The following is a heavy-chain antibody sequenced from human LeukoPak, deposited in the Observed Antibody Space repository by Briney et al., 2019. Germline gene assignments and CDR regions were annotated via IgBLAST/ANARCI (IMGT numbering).Heavy chain of an antibody. CDR3: AKDRLEAARSSFDY. CDR2: ISGSGGST. Sequence: PGGSLRLSCAASGFTFSSYSMNWVRQAPGKGLEWVSAISGSGGSTYYADSVKGRFTISRDNSKNTLYLQMNSLRAEDTAVYYCAKDRLEAARSSFDYWGQGTLVTVSS. CDR1: GFTFSSYS. D-gene: IGHD6-6*01. V-gene: IGHV3-23*01. J-gene: IGHJ4*02.